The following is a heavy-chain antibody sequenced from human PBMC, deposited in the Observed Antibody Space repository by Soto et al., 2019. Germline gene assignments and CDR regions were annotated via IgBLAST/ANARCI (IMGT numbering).Heavy chain of an antibody. D-gene: IGHD2-2*01. J-gene: IGHJ4*02. CDR2: IYDGGTT. CDR1: GGSISSAAYC. Sequence: SETLSLTCTVSGGSISSAAYCWSWIRQSPDKGLEWIGHIYDGGTTYSSPSLKGRVTISADTSETQFSLQMNSLRAEDTALYYCAKILSTHCFTTSCFGLDSWGQGTLVTVSS. CDR3: AKILSTHCFTTSCFGLDS. V-gene: IGHV4-30-4*01.